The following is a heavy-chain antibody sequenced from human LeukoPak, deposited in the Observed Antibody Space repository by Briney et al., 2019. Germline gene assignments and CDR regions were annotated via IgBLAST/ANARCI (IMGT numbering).Heavy chain of an antibody. D-gene: IGHD4-17*01. J-gene: IGHJ6*04. Sequence: SVKVPCKASGGTFSSYAISWVRQAPGQGLEWMGGIIPIFGTANYAQKFQGRVTITADESTSTAYMELSSLRSEDTAVYYCARERDMTTVRRTHYYYGMDVWGKGTTVTVSS. CDR1: GGTFSSYA. V-gene: IGHV1-69*01. CDR2: IIPIFGTA. CDR3: ARERDMTTVRRTHYYYGMDV.